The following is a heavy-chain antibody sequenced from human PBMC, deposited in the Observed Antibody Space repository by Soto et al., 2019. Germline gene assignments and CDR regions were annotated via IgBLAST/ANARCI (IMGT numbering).Heavy chain of an antibody. CDR3: ARSAYCSGGSCYYYYGMDV. J-gene: IGHJ6*02. V-gene: IGHV1-2*04. CDR1: GYTFTGYY. Sequence: QVQLVQSGAEVKKPGASVKVSCKASGYTFTGYYMHWVRQAPGQGLEWMGWINPNSGGTNYAQKFQGWVTMTRDTXXSXAXMELSRLRSDDTAVYYCARSAYCSGGSCYYYYGMDVWGQGTTVTVSS. D-gene: IGHD2-15*01. CDR2: INPNSGGT.